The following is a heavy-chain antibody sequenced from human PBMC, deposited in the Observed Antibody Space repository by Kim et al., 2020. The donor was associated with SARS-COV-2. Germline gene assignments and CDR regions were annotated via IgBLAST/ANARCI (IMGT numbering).Heavy chain of an antibody. Sequence: GGSLRLSCAASGFTFSSYGMHWVRQAPGKGLEWVAVISYDGSNKYYADSVKGRFTISRDNSKNTLYLQMNSLRAEDTAVYYCAKDPMGSYDFWSGRNY. CDR3: AKDPMGSYDFWSGRNY. CDR2: ISYDGSNK. J-gene: IGHJ6*01. CDR1: GFTFSSYG. V-gene: IGHV3-30*18. D-gene: IGHD3-3*01.